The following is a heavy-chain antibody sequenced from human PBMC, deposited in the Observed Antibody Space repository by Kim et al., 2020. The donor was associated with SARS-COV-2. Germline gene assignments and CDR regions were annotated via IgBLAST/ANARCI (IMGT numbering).Heavy chain of an antibody. Sequence: GESLKISCKGSGYSFTSYWISWVRQMPGKGLEWMGRIDPSDSYTNYSPSFQGHVTISADKSISTAYLQWSSLKASDTAMYYCARRPIVVVPAARGDWFDPCGQGTLVTVSS. CDR2: IDPSDSYT. CDR1: GYSFTSYW. D-gene: IGHD2-2*01. CDR3: ARRPIVVVPAARGDWFDP. J-gene: IGHJ5*02. V-gene: IGHV5-10-1*01.